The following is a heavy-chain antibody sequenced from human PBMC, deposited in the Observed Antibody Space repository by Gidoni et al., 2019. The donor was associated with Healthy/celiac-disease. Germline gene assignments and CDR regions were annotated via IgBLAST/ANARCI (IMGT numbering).Heavy chain of an antibody. CDR1: GFTFSSYA. CDR2: ISYDGSNK. Sequence: QVQLVESGGGVVQPGRSLRLSCAASGFTFSSYAMHWVRQAPGKGLEWVAVISYDGSNKYYADSVKGRFTISRDNSKNTLYLQMNSLRAEDTAVYYCARPDIVGATTGEFEFWGQGTLVTVSS. J-gene: IGHJ5*01. D-gene: IGHD1-26*01. CDR3: ARPDIVGATTGEFEF. V-gene: IGHV3-30*04.